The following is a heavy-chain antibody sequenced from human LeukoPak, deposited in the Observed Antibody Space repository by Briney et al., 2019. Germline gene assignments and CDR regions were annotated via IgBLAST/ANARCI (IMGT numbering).Heavy chain of an antibody. D-gene: IGHD6-13*01. CDR2: IYPTGST. CDR1: GYSISSGYY. J-gene: IGHJ5*02. Sequence: PSETLSLTCTVSGYSISSGYYWGWIRQPPGKGLEWIGNIYPTGSTYYNPSLKSRVTISVDTSKNQFSLKVSSVSAADTAVYYCARAYSSSWYWNWFDPWGQGTLVTVSS. V-gene: IGHV4-38-2*02. CDR3: ARAYSSSWYWNWFDP.